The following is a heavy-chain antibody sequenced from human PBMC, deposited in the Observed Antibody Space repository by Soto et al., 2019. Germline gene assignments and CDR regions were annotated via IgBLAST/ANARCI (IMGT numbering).Heavy chain of an antibody. V-gene: IGHV1-69*08. CDR2: IIPFLDVA. J-gene: IGHJ4*02. D-gene: IGHD6-19*01. Sequence: VQLVQSGAEVKKPASSVKVSCKASGGTFSSYTISWVRQAPGQGIDWMGRIIPFLDVANYAQKFQGRVRITADKSTSTAYMELRSLRAKYMAMYYWARDSSLVGRPFDYWGQGVLVTVCS. CDR3: ARDSSLVGRPFDY. CDR1: GGTFSSYT.